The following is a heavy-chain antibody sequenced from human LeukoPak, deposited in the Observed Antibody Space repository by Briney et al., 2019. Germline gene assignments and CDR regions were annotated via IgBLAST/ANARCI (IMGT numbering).Heavy chain of an antibody. V-gene: IGHV1-69*13. J-gene: IGHJ4*02. CDR1: VGTFSSYA. D-gene: IGHD3-3*01. CDR2: IIPIFGTA. CDR3: ARDSPLGTIFGVVIPYYFDY. Sequence: SVKVSCKASVGTFSSYAISWVRQAPGQGLEWMGGIIPIFGTANYAQKFQGRVTITADESTSTAYMELSSLRSEGTAVYYCARDSPLGTIFGVVIPYYFDYWGQGSLVTVSS.